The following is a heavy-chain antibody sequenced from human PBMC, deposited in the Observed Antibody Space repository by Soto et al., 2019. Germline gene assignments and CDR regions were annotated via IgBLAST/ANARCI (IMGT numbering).Heavy chain of an antibody. CDR3: SRRAPDGFDA. Sequence: PSETLYLTCDVSGDSIISSAYFWAWLRQPPGKGREWIASIDGRGTAYKNHSLKSRVTISVDTSKNLISLKVDSVTAANTPLYSCSRRAPDGFDAWGQGILVTVSS. D-gene: IGHD4-17*01. CDR2: IDGRGTA. V-gene: IGHV4-39*02. J-gene: IGHJ5*02. CDR1: GDSIISSAYF.